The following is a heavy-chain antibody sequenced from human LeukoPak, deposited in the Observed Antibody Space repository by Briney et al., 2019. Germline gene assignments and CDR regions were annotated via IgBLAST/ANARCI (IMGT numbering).Heavy chain of an antibody. CDR3: ARTTEGYRSSASCFGSSYSYYMDV. CDR1: GGSISSYY. D-gene: IGHD2-2*01. J-gene: IGHJ6*03. V-gene: IGHV4-59*01. CDR2: IYYSGST. Sequence: ASETLSLTCTVSGGSISSYYWSWIRQPPGKGLEWIGYIYYSGSTNYNPSLKSRVTISVGSFKNQFSLQLSSVIAADTAVYYCARTTEGYRSSASCFGSSYSYYMDVWGKGTTVTISS.